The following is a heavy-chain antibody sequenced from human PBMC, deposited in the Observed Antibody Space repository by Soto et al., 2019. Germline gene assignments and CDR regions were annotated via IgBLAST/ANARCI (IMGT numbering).Heavy chain of an antibody. D-gene: IGHD3-22*01. Sequence: QVQLVESGGGVVQPGRSLRLSCAVSGFTFSSYGMNWVRQAPGKGLEWVAAIYYDGSNKYYADSVRGRFTISRDNFKKTLDLHMNSLRAEDTAVYYCARESKDDSTGYYAGFDYWGQGTLVTVSS. CDR3: ARESKDDSTGYYAGFDY. J-gene: IGHJ4*02. V-gene: IGHV3-33*01. CDR1: GFTFSSYG. CDR2: IYYDGSNK.